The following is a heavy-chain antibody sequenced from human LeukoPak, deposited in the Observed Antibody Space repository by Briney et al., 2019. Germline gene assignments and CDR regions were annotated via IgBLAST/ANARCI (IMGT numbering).Heavy chain of an antibody. CDR3: ARVKGYYGSGSPPHYYYYMDV. CDR2: INWNGGST. Sequence: GGSLRLSCAASGFTFDDYGMGWVRQAPGKGLEWVSGINWNGGSTGYADSVKGRFTISRDNAKNSLYLQMNSLRSEDTALYHCARVKGYYGSGSPPHYYYYMDVWGKGTTVTISS. D-gene: IGHD3-10*01. J-gene: IGHJ6*03. CDR1: GFTFDDYG. V-gene: IGHV3-20*01.